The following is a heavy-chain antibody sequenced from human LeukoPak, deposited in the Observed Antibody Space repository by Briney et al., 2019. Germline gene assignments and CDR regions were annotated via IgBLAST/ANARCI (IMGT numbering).Heavy chain of an antibody. CDR1: GFTVSSNY. CDR2: IYSGGST. D-gene: IGHD3-10*01. CDR3: AGSYYSVAWFDP. V-gene: IGHV3-53*01. Sequence: GGSLRLSCAASGFTVSSNYMSWVRQAPGKGLGWVSVIYSGGSTYYADSVKGRFTISRDNSKNTLYLQMNSLRAEDTAVYYCAGSYYSVAWFDPWGQGTLVTVSS. J-gene: IGHJ5*02.